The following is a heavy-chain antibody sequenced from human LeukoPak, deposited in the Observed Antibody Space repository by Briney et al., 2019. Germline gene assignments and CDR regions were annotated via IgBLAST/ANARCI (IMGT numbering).Heavy chain of an antibody. CDR3: AKIGYCSSTSCLRATLYFDY. J-gene: IGHJ4*02. D-gene: IGHD2-2*01. Sequence: PGGSQRLSCAPSGFTFTSFDMSWVREAPGKALEWVSAICCSGGSTYYADSVKGRFTISRDNSKNTLYLQMNSLRAEDTAVYYCAKIGYCSSTSCLRATLYFDYWGQGTLVTVSS. V-gene: IGHV3-23*01. CDR2: ICCSGGST. CDR1: GFTFTSFD.